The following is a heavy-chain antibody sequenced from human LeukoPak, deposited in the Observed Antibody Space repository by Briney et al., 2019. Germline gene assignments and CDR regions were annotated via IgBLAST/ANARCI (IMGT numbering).Heavy chain of an antibody. D-gene: IGHD3-22*01. V-gene: IGHV3-7*01. CDR1: GFTVSSNY. CDR2: IKQDGSEK. Sequence: PGGSLRLSCAASGFTVSSNYMSWVRQAPGKGLEWVANIKQDGSEKYYVDSVKGRFTISRDNAKNSLYLQMNSLRAEDTAVYYCAREEGYYDSSGYYHGNWFDPWGQGTLVTVSS. CDR3: AREEGYYDSSGYYHGNWFDP. J-gene: IGHJ5*02.